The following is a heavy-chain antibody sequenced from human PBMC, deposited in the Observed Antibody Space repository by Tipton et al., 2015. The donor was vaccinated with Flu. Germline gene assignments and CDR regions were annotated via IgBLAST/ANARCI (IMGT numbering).Heavy chain of an antibody. CDR3: TRMPARSGDY. Sequence: TLSLTCSVSGASFGSGYYWGWIRQPPGKGLEWIGSIYHSGSTYYNPSLKSRVTISVDTSKNQFSLKLSSVTAADTAVYYCTRMPARSGDYWGQGTLVTVSS. CDR1: GASFGSGYY. V-gene: IGHV4-38-2*01. J-gene: IGHJ4*02. D-gene: IGHD6-25*01. CDR2: IYHSGST.